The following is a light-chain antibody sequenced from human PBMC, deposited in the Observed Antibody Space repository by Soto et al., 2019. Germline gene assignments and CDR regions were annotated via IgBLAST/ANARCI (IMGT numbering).Light chain of an antibody. CDR3: CSYTTSSTRV. CDR2: EVT. J-gene: IGLJ1*01. CDR1: SSDVGFYNY. V-gene: IGLV2-14*01. Sequence: QSALTQPASVSGSPGQSIAISCTGSSSDVGFYNYISWYQQHPGKVPKLIIYEVTNRPSGVSNRFSGSKSSNTASLTISGLQAEDEADYYCCSYTTSSTRVFGTGTKGTVL.